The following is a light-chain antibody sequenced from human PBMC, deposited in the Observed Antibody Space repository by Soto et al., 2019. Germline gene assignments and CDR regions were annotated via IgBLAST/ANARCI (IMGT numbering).Light chain of an antibody. V-gene: IGLV2-14*01. CDR1: SSDVGGYNY. J-gene: IGLJ7*01. Sequence: QSVLTQPASVSGSPGQSITISCTGTSSDVGGYNYVSWYQHLPVKAPKLVIFEVSNRPSGISNRFSGSKSDNTASLTISGLQAEDEADYYCSSYRTNSTWVFGGGTQLTVL. CDR3: SSYRTNSTWV. CDR2: EVS.